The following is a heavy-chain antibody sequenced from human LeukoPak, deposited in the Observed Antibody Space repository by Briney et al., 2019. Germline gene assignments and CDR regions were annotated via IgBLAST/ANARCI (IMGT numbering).Heavy chain of an antibody. CDR3: ARGPVLPYAFDI. CDR2: IYHSGST. Sequence: SETLSLTCTVSGGSISSGGYSWSWIRQPPGKGLEWIGYIYHSGSTYYNPSLKSRVTISVDRSKNQFSLKLSSVTAADTAVYYCARGPVLPYAFDIWGQGTMVTVSS. CDR1: GGSISSGGYS. V-gene: IGHV4-30-2*01. J-gene: IGHJ3*02. D-gene: IGHD3-3*02.